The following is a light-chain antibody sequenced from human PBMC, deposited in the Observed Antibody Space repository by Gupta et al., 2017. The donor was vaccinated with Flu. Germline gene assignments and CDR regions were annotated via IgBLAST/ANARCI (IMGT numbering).Light chain of an antibody. Sequence: SYVLIQPPSVSVAPGQPARIHGGGNNIGSKTVHWHQQKPGQAPVLVIYDDSDRPSGIPERFSGSKSENTATLSIIRVEAGDEADYFCQVWDSYSDHVVFGGATKLTVL. J-gene: IGLJ3*02. CDR3: QVWDSYSDHVV. V-gene: IGLV3-21*02. CDR2: DDS. CDR1: NIGSKT.